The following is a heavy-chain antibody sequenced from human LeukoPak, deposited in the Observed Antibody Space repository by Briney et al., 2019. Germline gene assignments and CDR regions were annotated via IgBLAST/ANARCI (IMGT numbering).Heavy chain of an antibody. CDR1: GCTFSDYY. CDR2: ISSSGSTI. J-gene: IGHJ4*02. D-gene: IGHD3-16*01. CDR3: ARTIITQIDY. Sequence: GESLTLFCAASGCTFSDYYMSWIRQAPGKGLELVSYISSSGSTIYYADSVKGRFTISRDNAKNSLYLQMNSLRAEDTDVYYCARTIITQIDYWGQGTLVTVSS. V-gene: IGHV3-11*01.